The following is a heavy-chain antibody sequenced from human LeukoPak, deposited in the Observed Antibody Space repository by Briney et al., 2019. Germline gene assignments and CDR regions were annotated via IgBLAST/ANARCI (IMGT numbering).Heavy chain of an antibody. CDR3: ARGRYSGYDSARLLGY. CDR1: GGTFSSYT. V-gene: IGHV1-69*02. D-gene: IGHD5-12*01. J-gene: IGHJ4*02. CDR2: IIPILCIA. Sequence: GSSVKVSCKASGGTFSSYTISWVRQAPGQGLEWMGRIIPILCIANYAQKFQGRVTITADKSTSTAYMELSSLRSEDTAVYYCARGRYSGYDSARLLGYWGQGTLVTVSS.